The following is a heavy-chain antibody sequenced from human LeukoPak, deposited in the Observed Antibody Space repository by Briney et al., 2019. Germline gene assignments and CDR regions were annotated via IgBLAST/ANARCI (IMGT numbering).Heavy chain of an antibody. D-gene: IGHD4-17*01. CDR1: GGSISSYY. J-gene: IGHJ3*02. V-gene: IGHV4-59*01. Sequence: PSETPSLTCTVSGGSISSYYWSWIRQPPGKGLEWIGYIYYNGSTNYNPSLKSRVTISVDTSKNQFSLKLSSVTAADTAVYYCASLRRTDAFDIWGQGTMVTVSS. CDR3: ASLRRTDAFDI. CDR2: IYYNGST.